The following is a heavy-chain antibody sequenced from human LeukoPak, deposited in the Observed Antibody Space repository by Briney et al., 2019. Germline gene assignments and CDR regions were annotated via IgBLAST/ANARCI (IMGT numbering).Heavy chain of an antibody. J-gene: IGHJ4*02. D-gene: IGHD2-15*01. CDR2: INPNSGGT. CDR3: ARDRGAYCSGGSCQWCYFDY. CDR1: GYTFTGYY. Sequence: ASVKVSCKASGYTFTGYYMHWVRQAPGQGLEWMGWINPNSGGTNYAQKFQGRVTMTRDTSISTAYMELSRLRSDDTAVYYCARDRGAYCSGGSCQWCYFDYWGQGTLVTVSS. V-gene: IGHV1-2*02.